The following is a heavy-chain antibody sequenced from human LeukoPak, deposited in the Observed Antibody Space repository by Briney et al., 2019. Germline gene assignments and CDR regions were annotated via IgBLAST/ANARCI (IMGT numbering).Heavy chain of an antibody. D-gene: IGHD3-22*01. CDR3: ARARSYYYDSRLVGGKYYFDY. V-gene: IGHV1-18*04. Sequence: ASVKVSCKASGYTFTSYYMHWVRQAPGQGLEWMGWISAYNGNTNYAQKLQGRVTMTTDTSTSTAYMELRSLRSDDTAVYYCARARSYYYDSRLVGGKYYFDYWGQGTLVTVSS. J-gene: IGHJ4*02. CDR2: ISAYNGNT. CDR1: GYTFTSYY.